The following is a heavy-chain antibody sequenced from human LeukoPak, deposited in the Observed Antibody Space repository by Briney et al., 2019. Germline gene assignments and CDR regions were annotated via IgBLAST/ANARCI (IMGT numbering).Heavy chain of an antibody. CDR3: TSHTGTGDAFRPFHI. CDR2: INSRSSTI. V-gene: IGHV3-48*04. D-gene: IGHD2-21*02. Sequence: GGSLRLSCAASGFTFSTYSMNWVRQAPGKGLEWVSYINSRSSTIYYADSVKGRFTISRDNAKNSLYLQMNSLRAEDTAVYYCTSHTGTGDAFRPFHIWGQGTMVTVSS. CDR1: GFTFSTYS. J-gene: IGHJ3*02.